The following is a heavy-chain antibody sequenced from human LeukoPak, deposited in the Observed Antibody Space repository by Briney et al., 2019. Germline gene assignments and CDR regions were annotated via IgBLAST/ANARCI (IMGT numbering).Heavy chain of an antibody. Sequence: GTLSLTCAVSGGSISSNNWWSWVRQAPGKGLEWVSVIYSGGSTYYADSVKGRFTISRDNSKSTLYIQMNSLRAEDTAVYYCARAKPKNMVRGLIMRRESRYYFDYWGQGTLVTVSS. V-gene: IGHV3-53*01. CDR3: ARAKPKNMVRGLIMRRESRYYFDY. CDR1: GGSISSNNW. J-gene: IGHJ4*02. D-gene: IGHD3-10*01. CDR2: IYSGGST.